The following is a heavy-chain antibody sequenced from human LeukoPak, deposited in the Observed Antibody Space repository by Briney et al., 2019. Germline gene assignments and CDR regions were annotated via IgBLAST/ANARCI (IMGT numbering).Heavy chain of an antibody. Sequence: GGSLRLSCAASGFTVSSNYMSWVRQAPGEGLEWVSVIYSGGSTYYADSVKGRFTISIDNSKNTLYLKMNSLRAEDRAVYYCERDKGRSGWYGSYHFDYWGQGTLVTVSS. V-gene: IGHV3-53*01. J-gene: IGHJ4*02. D-gene: IGHD6-19*01. CDR1: GFTVSSNY. CDR2: IYSGGST. CDR3: ERDKGRSGWYGSYHFDY.